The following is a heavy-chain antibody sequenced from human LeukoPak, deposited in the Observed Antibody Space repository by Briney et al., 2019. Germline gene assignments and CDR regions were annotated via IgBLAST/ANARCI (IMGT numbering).Heavy chain of an antibody. CDR1: GFTFGNYG. J-gene: IGHJ3*02. CDR3: ARGVGI. V-gene: IGHV3-23*01. D-gene: IGHD3-16*01. Sequence: GGSLRLSCAVSGFTFGNYGMHWVRQAPGKGLEWVSAISDSGGSTYYADSVKGRFTISRDNSKNTLYLQMNSLRAEDTAVYYCARGVGIWGQGTMVTVSS. CDR2: ISDSGGST.